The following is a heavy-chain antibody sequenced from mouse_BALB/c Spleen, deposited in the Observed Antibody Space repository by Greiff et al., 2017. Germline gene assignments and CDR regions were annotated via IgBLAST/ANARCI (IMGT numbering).Heavy chain of an antibody. CDR1: GYTFTDYW. D-gene: IGHD6-5*01. V-gene: IGHV1-69*01. J-gene: IGHJ2*01. CDR2: IDTSDSYT. Sequence: QVQLQQPGAELVMPGASVKMSCKASGYTFTDYWMHWVKQRPGQGLEWIGAIDTSDSYTSYNQKFKGKATLTVDESSSTAYMQLSSLTSEDSAVYYCARALCYVSDYWGQGTTLTVSS. CDR3: ARALCYVSDY.